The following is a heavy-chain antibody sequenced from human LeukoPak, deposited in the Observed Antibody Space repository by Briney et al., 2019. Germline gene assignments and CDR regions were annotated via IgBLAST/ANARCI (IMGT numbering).Heavy chain of an antibody. D-gene: IGHD6-19*01. J-gene: IGHJ4*02. CDR3: ARERSSGWYVY. CDR1: GYSFILYG. CDR2: INPNSGGT. V-gene: IGHV1-2*02. Sequence: GASVKVSRKTSGYSFILYGISWVRQAPGQGPEWMGWINPNSGGTNYAQKFQGRVTMTRDTSISTAYMELSRLRSDDTAVYYCARERSSGWYVYWGQGTLVTVSS.